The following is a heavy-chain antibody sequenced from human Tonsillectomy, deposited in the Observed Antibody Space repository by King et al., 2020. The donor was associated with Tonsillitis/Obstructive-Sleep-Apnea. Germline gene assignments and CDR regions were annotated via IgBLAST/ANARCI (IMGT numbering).Heavy chain of an antibody. CDR2: ISWNSGSI. CDR3: AKDGYDILTGYYSHFYYYMDV. D-gene: IGHD3-9*01. V-gene: IGHV3-9*01. Sequence: VQLVESGGTLVQPGRSLRLSCAASGFTFDDYGMHWVRQAPGKGLEWVSGISWNSGSIAYADSVKGRFTISRDNAKKSLYLQMNSLRAEDTALYYCAKDGYDILTGYYSHFYYYMDVWGKGTTVFVSS. CDR1: GFTFDDYG. J-gene: IGHJ6*03.